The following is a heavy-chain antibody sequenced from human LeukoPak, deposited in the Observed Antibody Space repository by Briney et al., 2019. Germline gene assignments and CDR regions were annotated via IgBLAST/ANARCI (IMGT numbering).Heavy chain of an antibody. J-gene: IGHJ4*02. V-gene: IGHV4-34*01. CDR3: ARVRSSSWEQRPPIYFDY. CDR1: GGSFSGYY. CDR2: INHSGST. Sequence: SETLSLTCAVYGGSFSGYYWSWIRQPPGKGLEWIGEINHSGSTNYNPSLKSRVTISVDTSKNQFSLKLSSVTAADTAVYYCARVRSSSWEQRPPIYFDYWGQGTLVTVSS. D-gene: IGHD6-13*01.